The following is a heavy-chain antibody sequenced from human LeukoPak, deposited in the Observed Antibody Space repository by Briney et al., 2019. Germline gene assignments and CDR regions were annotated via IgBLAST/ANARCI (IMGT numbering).Heavy chain of an antibody. V-gene: IGHV3-30*02. D-gene: IGHD3-10*01. J-gene: IGHJ6*03. CDR1: GFTFSDYA. CDR2: IRHDASNR. CDR3: ALGSVRGKYYVDV. Sequence: GGSLRLSCTASGFTFSDYAMHWVRQAPGKGLEWVTFIRHDASNRNYADSVKGRFTISRDNSKNTLSLQMNSLRAEDTAVYYCALGSVRGKYYVDVWGKGTTVSVSS.